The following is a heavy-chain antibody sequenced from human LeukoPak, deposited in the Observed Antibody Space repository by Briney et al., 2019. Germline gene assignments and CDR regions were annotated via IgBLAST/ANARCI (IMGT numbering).Heavy chain of an antibody. D-gene: IGHD6-6*01. CDR2: ISGSGGST. V-gene: IGHV3-23*01. CDR3: ARALYSSFTHYFDY. J-gene: IGHJ4*02. Sequence: GGSLRLSCAASGFTFSSYAMSWVRQAPGKGLEWVSAISGSGGSTYYADSVKGRFTISRDNSKNTLYLQMNSLRAEDTAVYYCARALYSSFTHYFDYWGQGTLVTVSS. CDR1: GFTFSSYA.